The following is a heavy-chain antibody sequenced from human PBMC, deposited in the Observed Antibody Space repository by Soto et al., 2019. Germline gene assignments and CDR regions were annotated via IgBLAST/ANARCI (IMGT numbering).Heavy chain of an antibody. V-gene: IGHV4-59*01. J-gene: IGHJ4*02. D-gene: IGHD3-10*02. CDR2: IYYSGST. CDR1: GASMTSFY. CDR3: ARAGQTVPIFGY. Sequence: QVQLQESGPGLVKPSETLSLTCSVSGASMTSFYWTWVRQPPGKGLEWIGYIYYSGSTTYNPSLQSRVNKSIDKAKNHFSLRLSSLTAADTAIYSCARAGQTVPIFGYLGQGALVAVSP.